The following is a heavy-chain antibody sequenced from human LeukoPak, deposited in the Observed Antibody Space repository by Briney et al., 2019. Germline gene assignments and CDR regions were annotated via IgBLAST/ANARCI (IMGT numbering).Heavy chain of an antibody. CDR2: INHSGST. V-gene: IGHV4-34*01. CDR3: ARFSNDHGVKLDY. CDR1: GGSFSGYY. J-gene: IGHJ4*02. D-gene: IGHD4-17*01. Sequence: SETLSLTCAVYGGSFSGYYWSWIRQPPGKGLEWIGEINHSGSTNYNPSLKSRVTISVDTSKNQFSLKLSSVTAADTAVYYCARFSNDHGVKLDYWGQGTLVTVSS.